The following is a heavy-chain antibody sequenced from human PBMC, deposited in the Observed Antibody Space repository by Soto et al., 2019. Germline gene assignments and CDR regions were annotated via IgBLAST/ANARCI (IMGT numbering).Heavy chain of an antibody. D-gene: IGHD6-19*01. CDR2: ISGGGGST. J-gene: IGHJ6*02. CDR1: GFTFSSYA. CDR3: AKDLAGRYSSVRLGYYYGMDV. V-gene: IGHV3-23*01. Sequence: EVQLLESGGGLVQPGGSLRLSCAASGFTFSSYAMSWVRQAPGKGLEWVSAISGGGGSTYYADSVKGRFTISRDNSKNTLYLQMNSLRAEDTAVYYCAKDLAGRYSSVRLGYYYGMDVWGQGTTVTVSS.